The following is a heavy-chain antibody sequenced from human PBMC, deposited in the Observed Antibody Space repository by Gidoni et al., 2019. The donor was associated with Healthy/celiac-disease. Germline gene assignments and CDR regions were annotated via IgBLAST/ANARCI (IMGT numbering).Heavy chain of an antibody. CDR1: GFPFSSYA. CDR2: ISGSGGST. J-gene: IGHJ4*02. Sequence: EVQLVESGGGLVQPGGSLRLPCAASGFPFSSYAMSWVRQAPGKGLEWVSAISGSGGSTYYADSVKGRFTISRDNSKNTLYLQMNSLRAEDTAVYYCATAEGYSSGPCLSYWGQGTLVTVSS. D-gene: IGHD6-19*01. V-gene: IGHV3-23*04. CDR3: ATAEGYSSGPCLSY.